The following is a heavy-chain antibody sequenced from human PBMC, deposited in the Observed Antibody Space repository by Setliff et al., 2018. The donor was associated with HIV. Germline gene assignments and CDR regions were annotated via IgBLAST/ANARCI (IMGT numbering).Heavy chain of an antibody. D-gene: IGHD5-18*01. V-gene: IGHV3-72*01. CDR3: TRHVDSGTYIDV. J-gene: IGHJ6*03. Sequence: GSLRLSCEASEFTLSDHYMDWVRQAPGKGPEWFGRIRPKRKSSTTEYAASVKGRFTISRDDSKNSLYLQMNSLKTEDTAVYYCTRHVDSGTYIDVWGRGTTVTVSS. CDR1: EFTLSDHY. CDR2: IRPKRKSSTT.